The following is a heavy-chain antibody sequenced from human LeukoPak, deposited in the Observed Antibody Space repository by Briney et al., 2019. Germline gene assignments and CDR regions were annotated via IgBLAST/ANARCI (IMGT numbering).Heavy chain of an antibody. Sequence: GGSLRLSCAASGFTFSSYWMNWVRQAPGKGLEWVANINGDGRDKYYVGSVRGRFTISRDNADNALYLHMNSLRGDDTALYYCARGVDSAIDWWGQGTLVTVSS. J-gene: IGHJ4*02. CDR1: GFTFSSYW. V-gene: IGHV3-7*01. D-gene: IGHD3-9*01. CDR3: ARGVDSAIDW. CDR2: INGDGRDK.